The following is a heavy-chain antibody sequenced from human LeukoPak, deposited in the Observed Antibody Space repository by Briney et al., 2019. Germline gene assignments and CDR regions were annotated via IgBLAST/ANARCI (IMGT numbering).Heavy chain of an antibody. CDR2: ISGYNGYT. V-gene: IGHV1-18*04. CDR3: ARGQANRLLWVGELLSNINPFDY. J-gene: IGHJ4*02. Sequence: ASVKVSCKASGYTFTSYYMHWVRQAPGQGLEWMGWISGYNGYTKYAQNFQGRVTMTTDTSTSTAYMELRSLRSDDTAVYYCARGQANRLLWVGELLSNINPFDYWGQGALVTVSS. CDR1: GYTFTSYY. D-gene: IGHD3-10*01.